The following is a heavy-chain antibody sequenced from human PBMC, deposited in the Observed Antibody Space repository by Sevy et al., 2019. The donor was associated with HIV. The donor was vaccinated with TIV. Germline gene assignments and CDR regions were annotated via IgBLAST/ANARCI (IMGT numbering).Heavy chain of an antibody. V-gene: IGHV3-7*01. D-gene: IGHD3-10*01. CDR1: GFTFSSYW. CDR2: RKQDGSEK. Sequence: GGSLRLACAASGFTFSSYWMSWVRLAPGKGLEWVANRKQDGSEKYYVDSVKGRFTISRDNAKNSLYLQMNSLRAEDTAVYYCARDRVYYYGSGSYTYYFDYWGQGTLVTVSS. J-gene: IGHJ4*02. CDR3: ARDRVYYYGSGSYTYYFDY.